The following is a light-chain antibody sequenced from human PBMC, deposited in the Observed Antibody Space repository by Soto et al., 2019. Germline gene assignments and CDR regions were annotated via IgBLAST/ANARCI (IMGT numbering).Light chain of an antibody. CDR3: CSHTSSSTLV. Sequence: QSVLTQPASVSGSPGQSITISCTGTSSDVGGYNYVSWYQQHPGTAPKLMIYDVSNRPSGVSNRFSGSKSGNTASLTISGLQVEDEADFYCCSHTSSSTLVFGGGTQLTVL. CDR2: DVS. J-gene: IGLJ2*01. V-gene: IGLV2-14*03. CDR1: SSDVGGYNY.